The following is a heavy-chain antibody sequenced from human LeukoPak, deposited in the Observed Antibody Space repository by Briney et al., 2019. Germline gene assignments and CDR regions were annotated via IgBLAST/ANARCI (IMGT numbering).Heavy chain of an antibody. V-gene: IGHV3-48*04. Sequence: GRSLRLSCAASGFTFSSYGMHWVRQAPGKGLEWVSYISSSGSTIYYADSVKGRFTISRDNAKNSLYLQMNSLRAEDTAVYYCARGRRLSDGYYYGMDVWGQGTTVTVSS. CDR3: ARGRRLSDGYYYGMDV. D-gene: IGHD3-16*02. CDR1: GFTFSSYG. J-gene: IGHJ6*02. CDR2: ISSSGSTI.